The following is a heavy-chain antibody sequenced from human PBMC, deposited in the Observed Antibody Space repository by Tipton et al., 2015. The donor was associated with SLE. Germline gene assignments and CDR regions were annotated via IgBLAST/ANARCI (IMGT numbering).Heavy chain of an antibody. V-gene: IGHV4-59*11. D-gene: IGHD4/OR15-4a*01. Sequence: LRLSCTVSGGSINSHFWSWIRQPPGKGLEWIGHSGSTNYNPSLKSRVTMSVDTSKNHFSLNLTSVTAADTAVYYCATEGPHGYGAPSYWGQGTLVTVSS. CDR1: GGSINSHF. CDR2: HSGST. J-gene: IGHJ4*02. CDR3: ATEGPHGYGAPSY.